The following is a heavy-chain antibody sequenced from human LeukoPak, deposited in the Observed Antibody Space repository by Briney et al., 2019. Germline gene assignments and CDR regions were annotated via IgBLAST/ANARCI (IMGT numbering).Heavy chain of an antibody. V-gene: IGHV3-30*18. J-gene: IGHJ4*02. D-gene: IGHD3-22*01. Sequence: GGSLRLSCAASGFTFSSYGMHWVRQAPGKGLEWVAVISYDGSNKYYADSVKGRFTISRDNSKNTLYLQMNSLRAEDTAVYYCVKAGDYSDSSGRYLDYFDYWGQGTLVTVSS. CDR1: GFTFSSYG. CDR2: ISYDGSNK. CDR3: VKAGDYSDSSGRYLDYFDY.